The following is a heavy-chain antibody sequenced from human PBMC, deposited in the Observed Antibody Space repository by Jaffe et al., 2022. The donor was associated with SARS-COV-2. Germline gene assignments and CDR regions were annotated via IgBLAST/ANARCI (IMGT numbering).Heavy chain of an antibody. V-gene: IGHV1-2*02. D-gene: IGHD3-22*01. CDR3: ARNGYYYDSSGYYYFDY. Sequence: QVQLVQSGAEVKKPGASVKVSCKASGYTFTGYYMHWVRQAPGQGLEWMGWINPNSGGTNYAQKFQGRVTMTRDTSISTAYMELSRLRSDDTAVYYCARNGYYYDSSGYYYFDYWGQGTLVTVSS. CDR2: INPNSGGT. CDR1: GYTFTGYY. J-gene: IGHJ4*02.